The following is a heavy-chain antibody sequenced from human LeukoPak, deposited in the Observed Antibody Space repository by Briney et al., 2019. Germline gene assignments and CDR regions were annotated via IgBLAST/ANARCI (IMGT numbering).Heavy chain of an antibody. V-gene: IGHV3-30*18. Sequence: GGSLRLSYAASGFSFSSYGMHWVRQAPGKGLEWVAVISYDGTNKDYADSVKGRFTISRDNSKNTLFLQMNSLRTEDTAVYYCAKDRGWNGAFDHWGQGTLVTVSS. CDR3: AKDRGWNGAFDH. CDR1: GFSFSSYG. D-gene: IGHD1-1*01. CDR2: ISYDGTNK. J-gene: IGHJ4*02.